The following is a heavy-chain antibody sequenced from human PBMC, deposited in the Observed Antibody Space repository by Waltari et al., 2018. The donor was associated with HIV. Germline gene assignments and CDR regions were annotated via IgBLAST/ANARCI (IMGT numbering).Heavy chain of an antibody. V-gene: IGHV1-8*01. CDR2: MNPNSGNT. CDR3: ARGIPAGRYETLTGQDY. D-gene: IGHD3-9*01. CDR1: GYTFTRYD. J-gene: IGHJ4*02. Sequence: QVQLVQSGAEVKTPGASVKVSCKASGYTFTRYDINWVRQATGQGLEWMGWMNPNSGNTGYAQKFQGRVTMTRNASITTAYMERSSLRSEDTAVYFCARGIPAGRYETLTGQDYWGQGTLVTVSS.